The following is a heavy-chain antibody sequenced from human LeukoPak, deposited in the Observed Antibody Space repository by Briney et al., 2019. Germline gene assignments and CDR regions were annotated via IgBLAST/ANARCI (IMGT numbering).Heavy chain of an antibody. D-gene: IGHD5-18*01. Sequence: GGSLRLSCAASGFTVSDNYMSWVRQAPGKGLEWVSVIYSGGSTFYADSVKGRFTISRDSSKNTLYPQMNSLRAEDTAVYYCARDRAYSYGYSYYFDDWGQGTLVTVSS. CDR2: IYSGGST. CDR1: GFTVSDNY. CDR3: ARDRAYSYGYSYYFDD. V-gene: IGHV3-66*01. J-gene: IGHJ4*02.